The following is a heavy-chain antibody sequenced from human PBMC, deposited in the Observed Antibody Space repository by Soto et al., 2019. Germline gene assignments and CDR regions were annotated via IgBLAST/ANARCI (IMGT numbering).Heavy chain of an antibody. V-gene: IGHV4-59*08. D-gene: IGHD2-2*01. CDR1: GGSISSYY. Sequence: SETLSLTCTDSGGSISSYYWSWIRQPPGKGLEWIGDVYYSGRTTLHPCVTCRVSILVDRSQNPAPVRLSFVIDAEATVSYCVKHVYSNTTWSPDFDNRGQGAVLTVSS. J-gene: IGHJ4*02. CDR2: VYYSGRT. CDR3: VKHVYSNTTWSPDFDN.